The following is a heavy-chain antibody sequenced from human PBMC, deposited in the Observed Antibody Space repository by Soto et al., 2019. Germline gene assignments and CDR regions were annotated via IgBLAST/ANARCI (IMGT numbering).Heavy chain of an antibody. V-gene: IGHV3-30-3*01. J-gene: IGHJ6*02. CDR3: ARDLKKYDFWSGYYYYGMDV. Sequence: QVQLVESGGGVVQAGRSLRLSCAASGFTFSSYAMHWVRQAPGKGLEWVAVISYDGSNKYYADSVKGRFTISRDNSKNTLYLQMNSLRAEDTAVYYCARDLKKYDFWSGYYYYGMDVWGQGTTVTVSS. CDR2: ISYDGSNK. D-gene: IGHD3-3*01. CDR1: GFTFSSYA.